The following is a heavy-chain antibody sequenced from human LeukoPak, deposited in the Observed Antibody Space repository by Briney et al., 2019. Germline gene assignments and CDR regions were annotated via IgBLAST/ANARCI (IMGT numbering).Heavy chain of an antibody. Sequence: SETLSLTCTVSGGSISSGDYYWSWIRQPPGKGLEWIGYIYYSGSTYYNPSLKSRVTISVDTSKNQFSLKLSSVTAADTAVYYCARESTYYDTLTGHLRPRYFDYWGQGTLVTVSS. D-gene: IGHD3-9*01. V-gene: IGHV4-30-4*08. J-gene: IGHJ4*02. CDR3: ARESTYYDTLTGHLRPRYFDY. CDR2: IYYSGST. CDR1: GGSISSGDYY.